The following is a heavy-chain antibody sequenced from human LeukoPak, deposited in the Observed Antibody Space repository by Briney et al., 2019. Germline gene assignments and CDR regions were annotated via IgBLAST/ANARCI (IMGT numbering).Heavy chain of an antibody. CDR3: AREQWFRWEY. D-gene: IGHD3-22*01. Sequence: GGSLRLSCEASGFSVSNYYMVWVRQPPGKGLECISYIPNDDSVIYYADSVRGRLSVSRDSAKNSLSLQLNSLRAEDTVAYYCAREQWFRWEYWGQGILVTVSS. CDR2: IPNDDSVI. J-gene: IGHJ4*02. V-gene: IGHV3-11*01. CDR1: GFSVSNYY.